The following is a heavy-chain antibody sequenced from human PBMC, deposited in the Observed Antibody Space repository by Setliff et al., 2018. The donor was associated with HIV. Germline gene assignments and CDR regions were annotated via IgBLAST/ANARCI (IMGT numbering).Heavy chain of an antibody. CDR3: ARCFYGSGSYSYYFDY. Sequence: PSETLSLTCTVSGGSISSGSFYWSWIRQPAGKGLEWIGRIFAGGSTNYNPSLKSRVTVSVDTSKNQLSLNLTSVAAADTAVYYCARCFYGSGSYSYYFDYWGQGTLVTVSS. CDR2: IFAGGST. CDR1: GGSISSGSFY. J-gene: IGHJ4*02. V-gene: IGHV4-61*02. D-gene: IGHD3-10*01.